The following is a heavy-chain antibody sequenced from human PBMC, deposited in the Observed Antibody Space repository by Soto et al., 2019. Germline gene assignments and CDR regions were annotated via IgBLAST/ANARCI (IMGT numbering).Heavy chain of an antibody. D-gene: IGHD2-21*01. Sequence: KSSETLSLTCTVSGVSIHNSHSFWGWIRQPPGKGLESIGTVYYSGGAHYNSSLKSRVTISVDTANNQVSLRMRSLTAADTAVYYCGRVVEGATRHTDLDSWGQGTLVTVSS. CDR1: GVSIHNSHSF. V-gene: IGHV4-39*01. CDR2: VYYSGGA. CDR3: GRVVEGATRHTDLDS. J-gene: IGHJ5*01.